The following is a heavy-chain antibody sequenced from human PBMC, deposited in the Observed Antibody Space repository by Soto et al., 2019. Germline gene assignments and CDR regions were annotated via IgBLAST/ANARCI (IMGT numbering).Heavy chain of an antibody. CDR3: ARVQTWAFTVGLIYYGMDV. CDR2: INPNSGGT. J-gene: IGHJ6*02. D-gene: IGHD4-17*01. Sequence: GASVKVSCKASGYTFTGYYMHWVRQAPGQGLEWMGWINPNSGGTNYAQKFQGRVTMTRDTSISTAYMELSRLRSDDTAVYYCARVQTWAFTVGLIYYGMDVWGQGTTVTVSS. V-gene: IGHV1-2*02. CDR1: GYTFTGYY.